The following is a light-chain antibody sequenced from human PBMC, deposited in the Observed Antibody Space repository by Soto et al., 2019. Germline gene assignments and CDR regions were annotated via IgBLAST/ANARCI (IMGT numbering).Light chain of an antibody. CDR2: GAS. J-gene: IGKJ1*01. V-gene: IGKV3-20*01. CDR1: QSVSSSY. Sequence: EIVLTQSPGTLSLSPGERATLSCRASQSVSSSYLAWYQQKPGQDPRLLIYGASSRATGIPDRFSGSGSGTDFNLPISRLEPEDFSVYYCHQYCSSPCPFGQGTQVEIK. CDR3: HQYCSSPCP.